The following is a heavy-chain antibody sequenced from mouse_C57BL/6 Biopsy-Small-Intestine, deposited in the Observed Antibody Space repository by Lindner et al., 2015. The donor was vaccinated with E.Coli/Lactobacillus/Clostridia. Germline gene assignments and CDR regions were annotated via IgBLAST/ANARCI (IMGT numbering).Heavy chain of an antibody. CDR1: GYTFTSHG. Sequence: VQLQESGAELARPGASVKLSCKASGYTFTSHGITWVKQRTGQGLEWIGEIYPRSGNTYYNEKFKGKATLTADKSSSTACMELRSLTSEDSAVCFCARGDYYGSSYEYFDVWGTGTTVTVSS. CDR3: ARGDYYGSSYEYFDV. V-gene: IGHV1-81*01. CDR2: IYPRSGNT. J-gene: IGHJ1*03. D-gene: IGHD1-1*01.